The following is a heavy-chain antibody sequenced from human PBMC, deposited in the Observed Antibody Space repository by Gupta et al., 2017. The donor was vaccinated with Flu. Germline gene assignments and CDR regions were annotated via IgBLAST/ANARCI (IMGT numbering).Heavy chain of an antibody. CDR2: MNPNSGNT. CDR1: GYTFTSYD. CDR3: AVRRAVAGELLSGFDY. J-gene: IGHJ4*02. Sequence: QVQLVQSGAEVKKPGASVKVSCKASGYTFTSYDINWVRQATGQGLEWMGWMNPNSGNTGYAQKFQGRVTMTRNTSISTAYMELSSLRSEDTAVYYCAVRRAVAGELLSGFDYWGQGTLVTVSS. V-gene: IGHV1-8*01. D-gene: IGHD6-19*01.